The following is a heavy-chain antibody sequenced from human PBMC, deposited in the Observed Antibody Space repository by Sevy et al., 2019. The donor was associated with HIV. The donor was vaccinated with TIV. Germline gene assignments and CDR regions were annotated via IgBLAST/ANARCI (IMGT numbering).Heavy chain of an antibody. CDR2: IIPILGTV. D-gene: IGHD6-19*01. Sequence: ASVKVSCKASGGTFSSYGISWVRQAPGQGLEWMGGIIPILGTVNYAQKFQGRVTITADESTKTAYMGLSSLRSDDTAVYYCARGGGNGWYYFDYWGQETLVTVSS. J-gene: IGHJ4*02. CDR1: GGTFSSYG. CDR3: ARGGGNGWYYFDY. V-gene: IGHV1-69*13.